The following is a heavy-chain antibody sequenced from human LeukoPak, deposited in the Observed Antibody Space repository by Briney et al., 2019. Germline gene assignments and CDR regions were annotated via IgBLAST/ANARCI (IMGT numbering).Heavy chain of an antibody. J-gene: IGHJ4*02. CDR2: ISSDDTTI. CDR1: GFTFSSYS. Sequence: GGSLRLSCVASGFTFSSYSMNWVRQPPGKGPEWVSYISSDDTTIYYADSVKGRFTISRDNAKNSLYPQMNSLRAEDTAVYYCAKDHYDFWSGYHDYWGQGTLVTVSS. CDR3: AKDHYDFWSGYHDY. V-gene: IGHV3-48*01. D-gene: IGHD3-3*01.